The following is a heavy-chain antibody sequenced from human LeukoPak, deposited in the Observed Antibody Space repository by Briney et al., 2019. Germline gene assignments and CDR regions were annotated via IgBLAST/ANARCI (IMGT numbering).Heavy chain of an antibody. V-gene: IGHV3-49*04. CDR2: IRSKAYGGTT. CDR1: GFTFGDYV. Sequence: PGGSLRLSCTASGFTFGDYVMSWVRQAPGKGLEWVGFIRSKAYGGTTKNAASVKGRFTISRDDSKSIAYLQMNSLKTEDTAVYYCTRDRERSGSYKDYYMDVWGKGTTVTISS. D-gene: IGHD3-10*01. J-gene: IGHJ6*03. CDR3: TRDRERSGSYKDYYMDV.